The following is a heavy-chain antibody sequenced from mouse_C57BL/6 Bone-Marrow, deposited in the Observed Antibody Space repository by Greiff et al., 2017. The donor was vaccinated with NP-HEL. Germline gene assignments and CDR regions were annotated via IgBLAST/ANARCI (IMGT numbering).Heavy chain of an antibody. CDR3: AIGGFYTGDY. D-gene: IGHD2-1*01. Sequence: QVQLQQPGAELVMPGASVKLSCKASGYTFTSYWMHWVKQRPGQGLEWIGEIDPSDSYTNYIQKFKGKSTLTVDKSSSTAYMQLSSLTSADSAVYYCAIGGFYTGDYWGQGTTLTVSS. J-gene: IGHJ2*01. V-gene: IGHV1-69*01. CDR1: GYTFTSYW. CDR2: IDPSDSYT.